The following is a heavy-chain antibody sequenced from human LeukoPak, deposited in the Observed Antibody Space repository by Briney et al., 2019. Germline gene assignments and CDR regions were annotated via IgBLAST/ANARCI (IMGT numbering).Heavy chain of an antibody. D-gene: IGHD3-10*01. J-gene: IGHJ6*03. Sequence: ASVKVSCKASGGTFSSYAISWVRQAPGQGLEWMGGIIPIFGTANDAQKFQGRVTITADEATSTAYMELSSLRSEDTAVYYCARDAFTMVRGVIGPSWYYYYMDVWGKGTTVTISS. V-gene: IGHV1-69*13. CDR2: IIPIFGTA. CDR3: ARDAFTMVRGVIGPSWYYYYMDV. CDR1: GGTFSSYA.